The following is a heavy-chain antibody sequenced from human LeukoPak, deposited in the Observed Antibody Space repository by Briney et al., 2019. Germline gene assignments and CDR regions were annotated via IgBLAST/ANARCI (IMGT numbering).Heavy chain of an antibody. J-gene: IGHJ1*01. CDR1: GYTFTGYY. V-gene: IGHV1-2*02. D-gene: IGHD5-24*01. CDR3: ARLREMATGHFQH. CDR2: INPNSGGT. Sequence: ASVKVSCKASGYTFTGYYMHWVRQAPGQGLEWMGWINPNSGGTNYAQKFQGRVTMTRDTSISPAYMELSRLRSDDTAVYYCARLREMATGHFQHWGQGTLVTVSS.